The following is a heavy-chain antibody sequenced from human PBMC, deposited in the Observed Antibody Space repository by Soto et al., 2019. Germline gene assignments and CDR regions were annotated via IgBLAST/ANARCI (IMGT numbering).Heavy chain of an antibody. J-gene: IGHJ3*02. V-gene: IGHV3-48*03. CDR3: ARDHYDILTGEPYACDI. Sequence: EVQLVESGGGLVQPGGSLRLSCAASGFTFSSYEMNWVRQAPGKGLEWVSYISSSGSTIYYADSVKGRFTISRDNAKHSLYLQMNSLRAEDTAVYYCARDHYDILTGEPYACDICGQGTMVTVSS. CDR1: GFTFSSYE. D-gene: IGHD3-9*01. CDR2: ISSSGSTI.